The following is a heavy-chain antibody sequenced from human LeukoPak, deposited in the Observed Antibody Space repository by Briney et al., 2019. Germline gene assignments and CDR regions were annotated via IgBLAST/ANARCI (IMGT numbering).Heavy chain of an antibody. V-gene: IGHV3-23*01. CDR1: GFTFSSYA. J-gene: IGHJ4*02. CDR2: ISGSGGST. CDR3: AKVHDYSNYGTPFDN. D-gene: IGHD4-11*01. Sequence: PGGSLRLSCAASGFTFSSYAMSWVRQAPGKGLECVSAISGSGGSTYYADSVKGRFTISRDNSKNTLYLQMNSLRAEDTAVYYCAKVHDYSNYGTPFDNWGQGTLVTVSS.